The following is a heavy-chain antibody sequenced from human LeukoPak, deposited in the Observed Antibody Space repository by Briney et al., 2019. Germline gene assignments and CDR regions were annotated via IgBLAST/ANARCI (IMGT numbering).Heavy chain of an antibody. CDR3: AKGPYGDYRSYYFDY. D-gene: IGHD4-17*01. CDR1: GFTFSDYY. J-gene: IGHJ4*02. Sequence: GGSLRLSCAASGFTFSDYYMSWIRQAPGKGLEWVSYISSSGSTIYYADSVKGRFTISRDNAKNSLYLQMNSLRAEDTALYYCAKGPYGDYRSYYFDYWGQGTLVTVSS. V-gene: IGHV3-11*01. CDR2: ISSSGSTI.